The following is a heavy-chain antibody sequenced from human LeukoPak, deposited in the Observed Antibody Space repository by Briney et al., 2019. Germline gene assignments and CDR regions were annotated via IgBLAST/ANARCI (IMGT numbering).Heavy chain of an antibody. J-gene: IGHJ4*02. CDR1: GFTVSSNY. Sequence: GGSLRLSCAASGFTVSSNYMSWVRQAPGKGLEWVSVIYSGGSTYYADSVKGRFTISRDNAKNSLYLQMNSLRAEDTAVYYCAREARYCSSSSCDYFDYWGQGTLVTVSS. V-gene: IGHV3-66*01. CDR3: AREARYCSSSSCDYFDY. D-gene: IGHD2-2*01. CDR2: IYSGGST.